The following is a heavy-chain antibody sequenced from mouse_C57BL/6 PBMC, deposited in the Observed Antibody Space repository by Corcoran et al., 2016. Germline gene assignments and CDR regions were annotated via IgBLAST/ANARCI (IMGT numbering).Heavy chain of an antibody. J-gene: IGHJ4*01. CDR2: IYWDDDK. CDR3: ARRTMVRGYAMDY. V-gene: IGHV8-12*01. D-gene: IGHD2-2*01. CDR1: GFSLSTSGMG. Sequence: QVTLKESGPGILQSSQTLSLTCSFSGFSLSTSGMGVSWIRQPSGKGLEWLAHIYWDDDKRYNPSLKCRRTISKDTSRNPVFLKITSVDTADTATYYCARRTMVRGYAMDYWGQGTSVTVSS.